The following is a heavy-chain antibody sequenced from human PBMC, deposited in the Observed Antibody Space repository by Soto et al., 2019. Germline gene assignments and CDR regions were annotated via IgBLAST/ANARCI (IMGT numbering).Heavy chain of an antibody. J-gene: IGHJ4*02. CDR3: ARGEAYGNYQAH. CDR2: IHHGGST. V-gene: IGHV4-34*01. Sequence: QLQLQQWGAGLLKPSETLSLTCAIYGGSFSGYYWSWIRQPPGKGLEWIGEIHHGGSTNYNPSLKSRVTISADTSKNQFSLKLTSVTAADTAVYYCARGEAYGNYQAHWGQGTLVTVTS. CDR1: GGSFSGYY. D-gene: IGHD4-17*01.